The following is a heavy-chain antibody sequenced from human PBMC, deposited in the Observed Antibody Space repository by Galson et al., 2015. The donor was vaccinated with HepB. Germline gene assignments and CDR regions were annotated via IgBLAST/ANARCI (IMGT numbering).Heavy chain of an antibody. V-gene: IGHV1-3*01. D-gene: IGHD3-10*01. CDR3: ARSYYYGSESYYNYFDY. Sequence: SVKVFCKASGYTFTTYAMHWVRQAPGQRLEWMGWINAGNGNTKYSQKFQGRVTITRDTSASTAYMELRSLRSEDTAVYYCARSYYYGSESYYNYFDYWGQGALVTVSS. J-gene: IGHJ4*02. CDR2: INAGNGNT. CDR1: GYTFTTYA.